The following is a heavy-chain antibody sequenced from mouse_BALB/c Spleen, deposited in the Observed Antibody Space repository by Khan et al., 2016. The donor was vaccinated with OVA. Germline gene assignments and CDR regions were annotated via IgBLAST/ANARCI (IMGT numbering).Heavy chain of an antibody. J-gene: IGHJ3*01. CDR1: GYSLTTYG. Sequence: VELVESGPGLVQPSQSLSITCTVSGYSLTTYGVHWVRQSPGKGLEGLGVIWSGGSTDYNAAFISRLSISKDRSKSQVFFKMNSLQVNDTAMYYCARNYDYDEGLAYWGQGTLVTVSA. CDR2: IWSGGST. CDR3: ARNYDYDEGLAY. V-gene: IGHV2-2*02. D-gene: IGHD2-4*01.